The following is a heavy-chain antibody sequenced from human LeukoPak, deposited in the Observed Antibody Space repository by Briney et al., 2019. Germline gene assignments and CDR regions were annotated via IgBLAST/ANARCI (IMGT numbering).Heavy chain of an antibody. CDR3: ARDSVHSGSPRMGSWFDP. J-gene: IGHJ5*02. CDR1: GGTFSSYA. D-gene: IGHD1-26*01. CDR2: IIPILGIA. V-gene: IGHV1-69*04. Sequence: SVKVSCKASGGTFSSYAISWVREAPGQGLEWMGRIIPILGIANYAQKFQGRVTITADKSTSTAYMELSSLRSEVTAVYYCARDSVHSGSPRMGSWFDPWGQGTLVTVSS.